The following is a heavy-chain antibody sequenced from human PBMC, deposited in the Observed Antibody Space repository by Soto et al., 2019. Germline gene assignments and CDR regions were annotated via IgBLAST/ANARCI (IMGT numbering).Heavy chain of an antibody. D-gene: IGHD3-22*01. V-gene: IGHV3-23*01. CDR3: AKENYYDSSGYFYYHYGMDV. Sequence: GGSLRLSCAASGFTFSSYSISWVRQAPWKGLEWVSAISGSGGSTYYADSVKGRFTISRDNSKNTLYLQMNSLRAEDTAVYYCAKENYYDSSGYFYYHYGMDVWCQGTTVNGS. CDR2: ISGSGGST. J-gene: IGHJ6*02. CDR1: GFTFSSYS.